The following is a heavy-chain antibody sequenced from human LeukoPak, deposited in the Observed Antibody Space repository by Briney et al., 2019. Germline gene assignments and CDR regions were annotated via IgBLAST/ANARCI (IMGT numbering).Heavy chain of an antibody. Sequence: GGSLRLSCAASGFTFSSYGMHWVRQAPGKGLEWVAFIRYDGSNKYYADSVKGRFTISRDNSKNTLYLQMNSLRAEDTAVYYCAKVGYYYGSGSYYDAFDIWGQGTMVTVSS. CDR1: GFTFSSYG. V-gene: IGHV3-30*02. CDR3: AKVGYYYGSGSYYDAFDI. D-gene: IGHD3-10*01. CDR2: IRYDGSNK. J-gene: IGHJ3*02.